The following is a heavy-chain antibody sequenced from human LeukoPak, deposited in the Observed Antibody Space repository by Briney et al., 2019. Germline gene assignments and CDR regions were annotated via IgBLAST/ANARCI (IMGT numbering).Heavy chain of an antibody. CDR2: IWYDGSNK. CDR3: ARARIIMIVEAFDI. Sequence: PGGSLRLSCAASGFTFSSYGMHWVRQAPGKGLEWVAVIWYDGSNKYYADSVKGRFTISRDNSKNTLYLQMNSLRAEDTAVYYCARARIIMIVEAFDIWGQGTMVTVSS. CDR1: GFTFSSYG. D-gene: IGHD3-22*01. V-gene: IGHV3-33*01. J-gene: IGHJ3*02.